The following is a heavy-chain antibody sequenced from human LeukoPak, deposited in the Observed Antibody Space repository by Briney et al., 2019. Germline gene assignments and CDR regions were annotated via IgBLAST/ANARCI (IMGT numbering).Heavy chain of an antibody. V-gene: IGHV3-48*01. J-gene: IGHJ3*02. D-gene: IGHD1-26*01. CDR2: ITYSSSII. Sequence: GGSLRLSCAASGFTFSSYSMNWARQAPGKGLEWVSYITYSSSIIYYADSVKGRFTISRDNSKNTLYLQMNSLRAEDTAVYYCAKDSGRGFFQNDAFDIWGQGTMVTVSS. CDR3: AKDSGRGFFQNDAFDI. CDR1: GFTFSSYS.